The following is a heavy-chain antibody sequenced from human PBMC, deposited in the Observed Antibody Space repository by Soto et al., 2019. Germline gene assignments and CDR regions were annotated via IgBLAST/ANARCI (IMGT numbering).Heavy chain of an antibody. CDR3: ARTGITYYYGMDV. Sequence: QVQLVQSGAEVKKPGSSVKVSCTASGGTFSSYTISWVRQAPGQGLEWMGRIIPILGIANYAQKFQGRVTITADKSTSTAYMELSSLRSEDTAVYYCARTGITYYYGMDVWGQGTTVTVSS. CDR1: GGTFSSYT. V-gene: IGHV1-69*02. D-gene: IGHD1-20*01. J-gene: IGHJ6*02. CDR2: IIPILGIA.